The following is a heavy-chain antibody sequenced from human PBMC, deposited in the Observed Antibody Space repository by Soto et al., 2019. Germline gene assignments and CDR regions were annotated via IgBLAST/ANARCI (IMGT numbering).Heavy chain of an antibody. V-gene: IGHV3-23*01. CDR1: GFTFSSYA. D-gene: IGHD6-19*01. CDR3: AQDPTSSGWYNYGMDV. Sequence: GGSLRLSCAASGFTFSSYAMNWVRQAPGKGLEWVSTIRGSGGSTYYADSVKGRFTISRDTSNNTLYLQMNSLRAEDTAVYYCAQDPTSSGWYNYGMDVWGQGTTVTVSS. CDR2: IRGSGGST. J-gene: IGHJ6*02.